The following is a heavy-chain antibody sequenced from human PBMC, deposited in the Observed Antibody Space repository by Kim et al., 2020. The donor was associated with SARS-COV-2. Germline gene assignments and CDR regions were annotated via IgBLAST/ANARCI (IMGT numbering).Heavy chain of an antibody. CDR3: ARDLGGILEWSLDY. D-gene: IGHD3-3*01. V-gene: IGHV3-21*01. Sequence: ADSVKGRFTISRDNAKNSLYLQMNSLRAEDTAVYYCARDLGGILEWSLDYWGQGTLVTVSS. J-gene: IGHJ4*02.